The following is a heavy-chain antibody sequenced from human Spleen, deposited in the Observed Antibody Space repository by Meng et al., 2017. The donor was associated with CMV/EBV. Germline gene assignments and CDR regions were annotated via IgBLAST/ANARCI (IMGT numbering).Heavy chain of an antibody. J-gene: IGHJ4*02. CDR2: IIPIFGIA. CDR1: GGTFSTYV. CDR3: ATTDYDSSGYYYGVYCSDY. D-gene: IGHD3-22*01. Sequence: SVKVSCKASGGTFSTYVISWVRQAPGQGLEWMGGIIPIFGIANYAQKFQGRVTITTDESTSTAYMELSSLRSEDTAVYYCATTDYDSSGYYYGVYCSDYWGQGTLVTVSS. V-gene: IGHV1-69*05.